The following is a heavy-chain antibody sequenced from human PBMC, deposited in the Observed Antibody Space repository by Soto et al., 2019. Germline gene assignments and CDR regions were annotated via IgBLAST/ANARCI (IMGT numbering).Heavy chain of an antibody. CDR3: ASGQIAAARVPFDY. V-gene: IGHV1-3*01. CDR1: GYTFTSYA. CDR2: INAGNGNT. J-gene: IGHJ4*02. Sequence: ASVEVSCKASGYTFTSYAMHWVRQAPGQRLEWMGWINAGNGNTKYSQKFQGRVTITRDTSASTAYMELSSLRSEDTAVYYCASGQIAAARVPFDYWGQGTLVTVSS. D-gene: IGHD6-13*01.